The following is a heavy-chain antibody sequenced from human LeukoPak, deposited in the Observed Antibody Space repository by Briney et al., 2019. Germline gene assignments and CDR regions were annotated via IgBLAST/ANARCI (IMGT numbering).Heavy chain of an antibody. V-gene: IGHV4-4*07. CDR3: ARENYGLVISTAYDL. CDR2: IYTSGST. J-gene: IGHJ5*02. D-gene: IGHD3/OR15-3a*01. Sequence: AETLTLMCTVSGDPISSFYWSWIRQPAGKGLEWIGRIYTSGSTNYNPSLKSRVTMSVDTSKNQFSLKLSSVTAADTAVYYCARENYGLVISTAYDLWGQGTLVTVSS. CDR1: GDPISSFY.